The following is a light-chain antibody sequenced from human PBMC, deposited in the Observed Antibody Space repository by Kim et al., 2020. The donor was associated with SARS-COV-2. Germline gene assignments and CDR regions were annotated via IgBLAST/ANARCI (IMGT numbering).Light chain of an antibody. V-gene: IGKV3-15*01. Sequence: EIQMTQSPATLSVSPGERATLTCRASQSVNNYLAWYQQKPGQAPGLLIYGASTWATGIPARFSGSGSGTEFTLTISSLQPEDFAVYSCQQYSDWPPGDTFGQGTKLEIK. CDR2: GAS. CDR1: QSVNNY. CDR3: QQYSDWPPGDT. J-gene: IGKJ2*01.